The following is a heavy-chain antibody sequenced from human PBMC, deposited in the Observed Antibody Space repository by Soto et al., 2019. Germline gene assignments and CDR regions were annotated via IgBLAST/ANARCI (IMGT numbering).Heavy chain of an antibody. CDR1: GYTFTSYA. V-gene: IGHV1-3*01. D-gene: IGHD3-22*01. J-gene: IGHJ4*02. CDR3: ARHRDSYYRDDY. CDR2: INAGNGNT. Sequence: ASVKVSCKASGYTFTSYAMHWVRQAPGQRLEWMGWINAGNGNTKYSQKCQGRVSITRDTTANTVSMELRSMSSADTSVNYFARHRDSYYRDDYSSQGSPVT.